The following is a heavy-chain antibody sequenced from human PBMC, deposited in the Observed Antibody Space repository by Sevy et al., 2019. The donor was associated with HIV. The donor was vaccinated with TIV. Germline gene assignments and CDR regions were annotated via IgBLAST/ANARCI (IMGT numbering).Heavy chain of an antibody. V-gene: IGHV3-7*01. CDR3: ARRSSGWSYWGYYFDY. D-gene: IGHD6-19*01. CDR2: IKQDGSEK. J-gene: IGHJ4*02. Sequence: GGSLRLSCAASGFTFSSYWMSWVRQAPGKGLEWVANIKQDGSEKYYVDSVKGRFTISRDNAKNSLYLQMNSLRAEDTAVYYCARRSSGWSYWGYYFDYWGQGTLVTVSS. CDR1: GFTFSSYW.